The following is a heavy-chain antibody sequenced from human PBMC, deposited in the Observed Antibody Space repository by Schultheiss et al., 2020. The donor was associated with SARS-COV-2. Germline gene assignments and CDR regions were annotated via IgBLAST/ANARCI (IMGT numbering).Heavy chain of an antibody. CDR3: TRGPTDIVVVVAASDWGDAFDI. V-gene: IGHV3-33*01. Sequence: GGSLRLSCAASGFTFSSYGMHWVRQAPGKGLEWVAVIWYDGSNKYYADSVKGRFTISRDNSKNTLYLQMNSLRAEDTAVYFCTRGPTDIVVVVAASDWGDAFDIWGQGTMVTVSS. CDR2: IWYDGSNK. D-gene: IGHD2-15*01. CDR1: GFTFSSYG. J-gene: IGHJ3*02.